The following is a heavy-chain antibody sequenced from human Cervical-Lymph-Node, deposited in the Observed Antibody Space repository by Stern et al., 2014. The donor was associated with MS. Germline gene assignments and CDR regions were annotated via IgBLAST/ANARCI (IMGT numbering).Heavy chain of an antibody. J-gene: IGHJ4*02. V-gene: IGHV4-39*01. CDR1: GGSISRSTYY. CDR3: ARHDGWLPHY. Sequence: QLVESGPGLVKPSETLSLTCSVSGGSISRSTYYWGWIRQPPGKGLEWIGSIYYSGTTYYNPSLKSRVTIDTSTNQFSLSLTSVTAADTAVYYCARHDGWLPHYWSQGTLVTVSS. D-gene: IGHD5-12*01. CDR2: IYYSGTT.